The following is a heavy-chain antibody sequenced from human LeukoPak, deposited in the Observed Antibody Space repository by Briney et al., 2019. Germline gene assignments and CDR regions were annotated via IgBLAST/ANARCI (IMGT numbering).Heavy chain of an antibody. J-gene: IGHJ4*02. Sequence: ASVKVSCKASGYTFTSYYMHWVRQAPGQGLEWMGIINPSGGSTSYAQKFQGRVTMTRDTSTSTVYMELSSLRSEDTAVYYCARDGPPKYQLLRWGEKGALGYWGQGTLVTVSS. CDR3: ARDGPPKYQLLRWGEKGALGY. CDR2: INPSGGST. V-gene: IGHV1-46*01. CDR1: GYTFTSYY. D-gene: IGHD2-2*01.